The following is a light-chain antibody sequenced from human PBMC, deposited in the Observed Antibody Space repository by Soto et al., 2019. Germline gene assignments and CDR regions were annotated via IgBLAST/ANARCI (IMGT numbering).Light chain of an antibody. CDR3: QQYGSSHT. CDR1: QTVRNNY. V-gene: IGKV3-20*01. CDR2: DAS. J-gene: IGKJ5*01. Sequence: EFVLTHSPGTLALSPGERATLSSRASQTVRNNYLAWYQQKPGQAPRLLIYDASSRATGIPDRFSGSGSGTDFTLTISRLEPEDFAVYYCQQYGSSHTFGQGTRLEIK.